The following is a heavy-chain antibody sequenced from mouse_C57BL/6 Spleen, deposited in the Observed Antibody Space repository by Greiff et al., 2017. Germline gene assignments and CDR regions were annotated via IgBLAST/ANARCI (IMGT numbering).Heavy chain of an antibody. CDR3: AKLVYWYFDV. V-gene: IGHV3-6*01. CDR1: GSSITSGYY. D-gene: IGHD4-1*01. CDR2: IRYDGSN. Sequence: VQLQQSGPGLVKPSQSLSLTCSVTGSSITSGYYWNWIRQFPGNKLEWMGYIRYDGSNNYNPSLKNRIAITRDTSENQFFLKLNSVTTEDTATYYCAKLVYWYFDVWGTGTTVTVSS. J-gene: IGHJ1*03.